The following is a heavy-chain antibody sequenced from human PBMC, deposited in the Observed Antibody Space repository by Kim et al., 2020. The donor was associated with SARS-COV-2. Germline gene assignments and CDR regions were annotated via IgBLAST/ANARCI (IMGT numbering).Heavy chain of an antibody. CDR3: AGGGAYGDSFDY. J-gene: IGHJ4*02. CDR1: GFTFSSYG. V-gene: IGHV3-30*03. D-gene: IGHD4-17*01. Sequence: GGSLRLSCAASGFTFSSYGMHWVRQAPGKGLEWVAVISYDGSNKYYADSVKGRFTISRDNSKNTLYLQMNSLRAEDTAVYYCAGGGAYGDSFDYWGQGTLVTVSS. CDR2: ISYDGSNK.